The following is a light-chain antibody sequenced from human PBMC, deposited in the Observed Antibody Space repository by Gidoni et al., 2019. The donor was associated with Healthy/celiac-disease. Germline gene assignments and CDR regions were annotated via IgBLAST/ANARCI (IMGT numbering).Light chain of an antibody. CDR2: DAS. CDR1: QGISSA. V-gene: IGKV1D-13*01. J-gene: IGKJ2*01. Sequence: AIQLTQSPPSLSASVGDRVTITCRASQGISSALAWYQQKPGKAPKLLIYDASSLESGVPSRFSGSGSGTDFTLTISSLQPEDFATYYCQQFNNYPPLYTFGQGTKLEIK. CDR3: QQFNNYPPLYT.